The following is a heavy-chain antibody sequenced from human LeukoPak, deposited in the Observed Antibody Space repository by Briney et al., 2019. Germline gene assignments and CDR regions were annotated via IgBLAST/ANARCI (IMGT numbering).Heavy chain of an antibody. J-gene: IGHJ4*02. D-gene: IGHD3-22*01. Sequence: GGSLRLSCAASGFIFSTYTMHWVRQAPGKGLEWVAIISHDGDNNYYADSVKGRFTISRDNSKNTLYLQMNSLRAEDSAVYCAREYTSGYYRTFDYWGQGTVVTVSS. CDR3: AREYTSGYYRTFDY. V-gene: IGHV3-30-3*01. CDR1: GFIFSTYT. CDR2: ISHDGDNN.